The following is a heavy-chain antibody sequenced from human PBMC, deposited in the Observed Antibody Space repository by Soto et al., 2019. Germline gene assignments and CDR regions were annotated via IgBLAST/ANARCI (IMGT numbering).Heavy chain of an antibody. D-gene: IGHD1-20*01. CDR2: ISGSGGST. V-gene: IGHV3-23*01. J-gene: IGHJ5*02. CDR1: GFTFSSYA. Sequence: GGSLRLSCAASGFTFSSYAMSWVRQAPGKGLEWVSAISGSGGSTYYADSVKGRFTISRDNSKNTLYLQMNSLRAEDTAVYYCAKDHGYNWNDNWFDPWGQGXLVTVYS. CDR3: AKDHGYNWNDNWFDP.